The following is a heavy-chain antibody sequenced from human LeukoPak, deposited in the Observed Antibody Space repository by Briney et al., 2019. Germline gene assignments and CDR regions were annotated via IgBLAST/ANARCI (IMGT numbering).Heavy chain of an antibody. CDR1: GGSISSYY. D-gene: IGHD1-26*01. Sequence: SETLSLTCTLSGGSISSYYWSWIRQPPGKGLEWIGYIYYSGSTNYNPSLKSRVTISVDTSKNQFSLKLSSVTAADTAVYYCARVYSGSYYVWFDPWGQGTLVTVSS. V-gene: IGHV4-59*01. J-gene: IGHJ5*02. CDR3: ARVYSGSYYVWFDP. CDR2: IYYSGST.